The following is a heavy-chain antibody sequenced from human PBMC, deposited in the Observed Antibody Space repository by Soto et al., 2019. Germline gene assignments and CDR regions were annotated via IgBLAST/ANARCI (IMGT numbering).Heavy chain of an antibody. D-gene: IGHD1-26*01. CDR1: GFTFSTYT. Sequence: EVQVVESGGDLVKPGGSLRLCCASSGFTFSTYTMNWVRQAPGKGLEWVSSINGRGNYIYYAESVKGRFTISRDNAKNSLYLQTDRLRAEDTALYYCVREDGKVGTNSAFDYWGLGALVTVSS. J-gene: IGHJ4*02. CDR3: VREDGKVGTNSAFDY. V-gene: IGHV3-21*01. CDR2: INGRGNYI.